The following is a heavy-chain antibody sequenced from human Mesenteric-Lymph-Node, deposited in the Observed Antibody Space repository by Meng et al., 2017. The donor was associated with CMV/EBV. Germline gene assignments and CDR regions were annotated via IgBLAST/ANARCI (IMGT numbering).Heavy chain of an antibody. CDR2: ISYSGNT. V-gene: IGHV4-59*01. CDR3: ARGYGLGDPPDS. Sequence: LTCTVSGGSINSFYWSWLRQPPGKGLEWIGYISYSGNTNHNTSLKSRVTISMDTSKNQFSLRLTSVAVADTALYYCARGYGLGDPPDSWGQGTLVTVSS. CDR1: GGSINSFY. J-gene: IGHJ5*01. D-gene: IGHD3/OR15-3a*01.